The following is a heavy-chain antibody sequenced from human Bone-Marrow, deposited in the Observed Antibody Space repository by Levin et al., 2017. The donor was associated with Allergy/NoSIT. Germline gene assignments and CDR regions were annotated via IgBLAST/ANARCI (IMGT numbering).Heavy chain of an antibody. CDR2: ISGSGGST. CDR3: AKDLLDYYYYGMDV. CDR1: GFTFSSYA. Sequence: PGGSLRLSCAASGFTFSSYAMSWVRQAPGKGLEWVSAISGSGGSTYYADSVKGRFTISRDNSKNTLYLQMNSLRAEDTAVYYCAKDLLDYYYYGMDVWGQGTTVTVSS. J-gene: IGHJ6*02. D-gene: IGHD2-21*01. V-gene: IGHV3-23*01.